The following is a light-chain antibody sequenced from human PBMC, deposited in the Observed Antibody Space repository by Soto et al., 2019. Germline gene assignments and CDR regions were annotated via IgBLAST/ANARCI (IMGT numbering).Light chain of an antibody. CDR2: DAS. V-gene: IGKV1-33*01. CDR1: HDVSRN. Sequence: DIQMTQSPSSLSASVGDRVTIACQSSHDVSRNLNWFQQKPGEAPKLLIYDASNLERGVPSRFSASGSGTAITFTISSLQPEDVSTYYCQPYNSMLSFGGGTEIELK. J-gene: IGKJ4*01. CDR3: QPYNSMLS.